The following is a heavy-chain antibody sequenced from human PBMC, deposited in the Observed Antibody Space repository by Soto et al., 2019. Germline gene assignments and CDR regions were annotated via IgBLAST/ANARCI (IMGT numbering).Heavy chain of an antibody. CDR3: ARRRGGTYALEF. V-gene: IGHV2-5*02. CDR1: GFSLSTNGVG. Sequence: QITLKESGPTLVKPTQTLTLTCTFSGFSLSTNGVGVGWIRQPPGKALEWLALIYWDGDKRYSPSLRSRLTLAKDTSKNQVVLTMTNMDPVDTATYYCARRRGGTYALEFWGQGTLVTVAS. J-gene: IGHJ4*02. D-gene: IGHD1-26*01. CDR2: IYWDGDK.